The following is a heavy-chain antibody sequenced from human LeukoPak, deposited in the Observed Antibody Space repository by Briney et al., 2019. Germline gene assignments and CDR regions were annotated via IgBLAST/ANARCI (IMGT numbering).Heavy chain of an antibody. J-gene: IGHJ4*01. D-gene: IGHD6-25*01. Sequence: GGSLRLSCAASGFTFSNYAMSWVRQAPGKALEWVSAITSGGGTTYYAGSVKGRFTISRDNSKNTLYLQMNSLRAEDTAVYHCARDPPRAAWVFDYWGQEPWSASPQ. CDR1: GFTFSNYA. V-gene: IGHV3-23*01. CDR3: ARDPPRAAWVFDY. CDR2: ITSGGGTT.